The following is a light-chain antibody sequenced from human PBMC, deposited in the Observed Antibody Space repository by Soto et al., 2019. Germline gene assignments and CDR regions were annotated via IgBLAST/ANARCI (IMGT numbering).Light chain of an antibody. V-gene: IGLV2-14*01. J-gene: IGLJ1*01. CDR1: FSDVGGYDY. CDR2: EVT. Sequence: QSALTQAASVSGSPGQSIAISCTGTFSDVGGYDYVSWYQQHPDKAPKLMIYEVTKRPSGVSNRFSGSKSGNTASLTISGLQPEDEADYYCSSHTSGSTRVFGSGTKVTVL. CDR3: SSHTSGSTRV.